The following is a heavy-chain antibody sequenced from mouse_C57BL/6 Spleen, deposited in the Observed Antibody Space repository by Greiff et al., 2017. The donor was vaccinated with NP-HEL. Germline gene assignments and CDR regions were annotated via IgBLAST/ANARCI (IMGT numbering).Heavy chain of an antibody. J-gene: IGHJ2*01. Sequence: VQLQQSGPVLVKPGASVKMSCKASGYTFTDYYMNWVKQSHGKSLEWIGVINPYNGGTSYNQKFKGKATLTVDKSSSTAYMELNSLTSEDSAVYYCARGRDGSYFDDWGKGTTLTVSS. CDR2: INPYNGGT. V-gene: IGHV1-19*01. CDR1: GYTFTDYY. D-gene: IGHD3-3*01. CDR3: ARGRDGSYFDD.